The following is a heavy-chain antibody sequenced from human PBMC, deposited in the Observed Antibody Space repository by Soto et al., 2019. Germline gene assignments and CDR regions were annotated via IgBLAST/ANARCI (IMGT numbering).Heavy chain of an antibody. Sequence: QVQLVESGGGVVQPGRSLRLSCAASGFTFSSYGMHWVRQAPGKGLEWVAVISYDGSNKYYADSVKGRFTISRDNSKNTLYLQMNSLRAEDTAVYYCAKGGRGFGELGVDYWGQGTLVTVSS. CDR1: GFTFSSYG. CDR3: AKGGRGFGELGVDY. J-gene: IGHJ4*02. V-gene: IGHV3-30*18. CDR2: ISYDGSNK. D-gene: IGHD3-10*01.